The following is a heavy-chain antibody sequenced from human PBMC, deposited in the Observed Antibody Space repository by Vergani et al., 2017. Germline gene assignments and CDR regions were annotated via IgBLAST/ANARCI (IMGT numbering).Heavy chain of an antibody. J-gene: IGHJ5*02. V-gene: IGHV4-34*01. CDR2: INHSGST. CDR1: GGSFSGYY. Sequence: QVQLQQWGAGMLKPSETLSLTCAVYGGSFSGYYWSWIRQPPGKGLEWIGEINHSGSTNYNPSLKSRVNISVDTSKNQFSLKLSSVTAANTAVYYGARGVPLSGADMTTVVTDNWFDPWGQGTLVTVSS. D-gene: IGHD4-11*01. CDR3: ARGVPLSGADMTTVVTDNWFDP.